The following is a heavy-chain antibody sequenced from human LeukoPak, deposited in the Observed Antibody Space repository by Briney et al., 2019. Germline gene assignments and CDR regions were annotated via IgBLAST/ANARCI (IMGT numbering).Heavy chain of an antibody. CDR2: IYYSGST. J-gene: IGHJ3*02. CDR3: ARHDSGSYYNGAFDI. Sequence: SETLSLTCAVYGGSFSGYYWSWIRQPPGKGLEWIGSIYYSGSTYYNPSLKSRVTISVDTSKNQFSLKLSSVTAADTAVYYCARHDSGSYYNGAFDIWGQGTMVTVSS. D-gene: IGHD1-26*01. V-gene: IGHV4-34*01. CDR1: GGSFSGYY.